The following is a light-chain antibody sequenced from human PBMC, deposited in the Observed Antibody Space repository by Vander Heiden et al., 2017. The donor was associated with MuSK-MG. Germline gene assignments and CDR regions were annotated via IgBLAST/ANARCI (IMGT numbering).Light chain of an antibody. CDR2: EVS. Sequence: QSALTQPASVSGSPGQSITISCTGTSSDVGSYNLVSWYQQHPGKAPKLRSYEVSKRPSGVSNRVSGSKSGNTDSLTISGLQAEDEADYDCCSYAGSSTVVFGGGTKLTVL. CDR3: CSYAGSSTVV. J-gene: IGLJ3*02. CDR1: SSDVGSYNL. V-gene: IGLV2-23*02.